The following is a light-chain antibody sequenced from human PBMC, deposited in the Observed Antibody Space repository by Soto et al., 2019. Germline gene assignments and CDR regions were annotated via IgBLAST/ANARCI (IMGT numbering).Light chain of an antibody. CDR1: QSVTSNY. V-gene: IGKV3-20*01. CDR2: GAS. J-gene: IGKJ1*01. Sequence: EIALTQSPGTLSLSPGERATLSCRASQSVTSNYLAWYQQKPGQAPRLLMFGASIRDTGIPDRFSGSGSGTEFTLTISRLAPEDFAVFYCQQYGSSPGTFGQGTKVEVK. CDR3: QQYGSSPGT.